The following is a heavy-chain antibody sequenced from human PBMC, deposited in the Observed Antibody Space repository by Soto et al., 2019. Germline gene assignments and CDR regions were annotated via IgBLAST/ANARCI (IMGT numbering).Heavy chain of an antibody. J-gene: IGHJ4*02. CDR2: IYYSGST. Sequence: KTSETLSLTCTVSGGSISSGDYYWSWIRQPPGKGLEWIGYIYYSGSTYYNPSLKSRVTISVDTSKNQFSLKLSSVTAADTAVYYCARAPPSLRYFDWLSYYFDYWGQGTLVTVSS. D-gene: IGHD3-9*01. V-gene: IGHV4-30-4*01. CDR1: GGSISSGDYY. CDR3: ARAPPSLRYFDWLSYYFDY.